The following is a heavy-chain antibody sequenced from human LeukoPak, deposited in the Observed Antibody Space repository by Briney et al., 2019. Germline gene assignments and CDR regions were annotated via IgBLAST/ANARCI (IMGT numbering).Heavy chain of an antibody. Sequence: PSETLSLTYTVSGGSISSYYWSWIRQPAGKGRERIGGIYTSGSTNYNPSLKSRVTMSVDTSKNQFSLKLSSVTAADTAVYYCARVRGITMVRGVIIFADAFDIWGQGTMVTVSS. CDR1: GGSISSYY. CDR2: IYTSGST. J-gene: IGHJ3*02. V-gene: IGHV4-4*07. CDR3: ARVRGITMVRGVIIFADAFDI. D-gene: IGHD3-10*01.